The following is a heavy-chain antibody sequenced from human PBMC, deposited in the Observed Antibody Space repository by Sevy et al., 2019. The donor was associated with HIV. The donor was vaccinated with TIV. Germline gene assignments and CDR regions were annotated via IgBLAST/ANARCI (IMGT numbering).Heavy chain of an antibody. CDR1: GYSFSNYW. CDR3: ARGGYSYGYSFDY. CDR2: IYPGDSDT. V-gene: IGHV5-51*01. Sequence: GESLKISCKGSGYSFSNYWIGWVRQMPGKGLEWMGIIYPGDSDTRYSPSFQGQVTISADKSISTAYLQWSSLKASDTAMYYCARGGYSYGYSFDYWGQGTLVTVSS. J-gene: IGHJ4*02. D-gene: IGHD5-18*01.